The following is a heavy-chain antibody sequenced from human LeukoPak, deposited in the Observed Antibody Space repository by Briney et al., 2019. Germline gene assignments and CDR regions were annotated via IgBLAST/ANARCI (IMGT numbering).Heavy chain of an antibody. CDR1: GFTFSSYA. D-gene: IGHD3-22*01. CDR2: ISGSGGST. V-gene: IGHV3-23*01. J-gene: IGHJ5*02. CDR3: AKDRFDSSGYYGNWFDP. Sequence: GGSLRLSCAASGFTFSSYAMSWVRQAPGKGLEWVSAISGSGGSTYYADSVKGRFTISRDNSKDTLYLQMNSLRAEDTAVYYCAKDRFDSSGYYGNWFDPWGQGTLVTVSS.